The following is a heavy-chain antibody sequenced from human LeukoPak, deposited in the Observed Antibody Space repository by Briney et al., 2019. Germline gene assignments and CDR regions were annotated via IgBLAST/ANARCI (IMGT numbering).Heavy chain of an antibody. CDR2: ISGSGGST. Sequence: GGSLRLSCAASGFTFSSYDMSWVRQAPGKGLEWVSAISGSGGSTYYADSVKGRFTISRDNSKNTLYLQMNSLRADDTAVYYCAKTSAAYDSSFEFDYWGQGTLVTVSS. V-gene: IGHV3-23*01. CDR1: GFTFSSYD. D-gene: IGHD3-22*01. J-gene: IGHJ4*02. CDR3: AKTSAAYDSSFEFDY.